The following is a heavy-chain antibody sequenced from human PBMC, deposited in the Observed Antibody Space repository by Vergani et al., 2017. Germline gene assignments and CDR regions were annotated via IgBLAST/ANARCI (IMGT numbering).Heavy chain of an antibody. CDR1: GGTFSSYA. CDR2: IIPIFGTA. D-gene: IGHD3-10*01. V-gene: IGHV1-69*01. Sequence: QVQLVQSGAEVKKPGSSVKVSCKASGGTFSSYAISWVRQAPGQGLEWMGGIIPIFGTANYAQKFQGRVTISADEATSTAYMGLGSLRSEDTAVYYCAVQKDYGLGNHWFDPWGQGTLVTVSS. J-gene: IGHJ5*02. CDR3: AVQKDYGLGNHWFDP.